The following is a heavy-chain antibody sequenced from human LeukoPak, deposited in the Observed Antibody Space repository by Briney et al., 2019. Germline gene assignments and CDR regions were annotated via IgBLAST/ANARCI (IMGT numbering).Heavy chain of an antibody. J-gene: IGHJ4*02. CDR1: GFTFDDYA. CDR3: AKSLSHSSWYSAIDY. Sequence: PGRSLRLSCAASGFTFDDYAMHWVRQAPGKGLEWVSGISWNSGSIGYADSVKGRFTISRDNAKNSLYLQMNSLRAEDTALYYCAKSLSHSSWYSAIDYWGQGTLVTVSS. D-gene: IGHD6-13*01. CDR2: ISWNSGSI. V-gene: IGHV3-9*01.